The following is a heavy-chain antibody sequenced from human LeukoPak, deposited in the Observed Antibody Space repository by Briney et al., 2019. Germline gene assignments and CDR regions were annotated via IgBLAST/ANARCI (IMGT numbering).Heavy chain of an antibody. CDR1: GGSISSSNFF. J-gene: IGHJ4*02. Sequence: PSETLSLTCTVSGGSISSSNFFWGWIRQPPGKGLEWIGHIYYSGGTYYKPSLESRVTISIDTSKNQFSLKVSSVTAADTAVYYCARGDDLIRYFDSMNEGGCFDYWGQGTLVTVSS. D-gene: IGHD3-9*01. CDR2: IYYSGGT. CDR3: ARGDDLIRYFDSMNEGGCFDY. V-gene: IGHV4-39*07.